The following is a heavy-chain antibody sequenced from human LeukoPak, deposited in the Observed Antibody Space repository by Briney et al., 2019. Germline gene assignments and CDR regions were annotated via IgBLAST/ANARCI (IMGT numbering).Heavy chain of an antibody. CDR1: GFTVSSNY. CDR2: IYSGGTT. D-gene: IGHD4-17*01. CDR3: ARGPVTKFEI. V-gene: IGHV3-53*01. J-gene: IGHJ3*02. Sequence: GGSLRPSCAASGFTVSSNYMSWVRQALGKGLEWVSVIYSGGTTYYADSVKGRFTISRDNSNNTLYLQMNSLRAEDTAVYYCARGPVTKFEIWGQGTILTVSS.